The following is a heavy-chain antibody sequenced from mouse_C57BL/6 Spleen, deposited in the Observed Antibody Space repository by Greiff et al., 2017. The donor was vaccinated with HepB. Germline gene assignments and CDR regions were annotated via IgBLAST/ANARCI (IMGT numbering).Heavy chain of an antibody. CDR1: GYTFSSHW. V-gene: IGHV1-56*01. CDR3: ARSIYYGTHYAMDY. D-gene: IGHD2-1*01. J-gene: IGHJ4*01. CDR2: IFPGSGST. Sequence: VQLQQSGPELVRPGASVKISCKAPGYTFSSHWMQWVRQRPGQGLEWIGEIFPGSGSTYYNEKFKGKATLTVDTSSSTAYMQLSSLTSEDSAVYFCARSIYYGTHYAMDYWGQGTSVTVSS.